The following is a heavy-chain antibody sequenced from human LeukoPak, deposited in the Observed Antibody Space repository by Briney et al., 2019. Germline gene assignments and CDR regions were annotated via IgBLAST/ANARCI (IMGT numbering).Heavy chain of an antibody. CDR1: GYTFTSYG. CDR3: ARDPAAQPPTLFDC. D-gene: IGHD6-13*01. J-gene: IGHJ4*02. V-gene: IGHV1-18*01. Sequence: GASVKVSCKASGYTFTSYGISWVRQAPGQGLEWMGWISAYNGNTNYAQKLQGRVTMTTDTSTSTAYMELRSLRSDDTAVYYCARDPAAQPPTLFDCWGQGTLVTVSS. CDR2: ISAYNGNT.